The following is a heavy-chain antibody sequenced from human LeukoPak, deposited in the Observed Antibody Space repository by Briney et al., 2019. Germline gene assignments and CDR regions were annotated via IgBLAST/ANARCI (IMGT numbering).Heavy chain of an antibody. Sequence: GGSLXLSCAASGFTFSXYGXXXXXQAXGXXXXXXXXXXYDGSNXYYADSXXXRXXXXXXNSKNTLYLQMNSLRAXXXXVYYCAKGTRWXQLKTPYFDYWGQGTLVTVSS. J-gene: IGHJ4*02. D-gene: IGHD5-18*01. CDR1: GFTFSXYG. CDR3: AKGTRWXQLKTPYFDY. V-gene: IGHV3-30*02. CDR2: XXYDGSNX.